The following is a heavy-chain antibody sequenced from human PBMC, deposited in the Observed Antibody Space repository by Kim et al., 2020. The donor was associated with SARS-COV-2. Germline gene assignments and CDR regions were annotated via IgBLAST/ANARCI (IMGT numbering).Heavy chain of an antibody. J-gene: IGHJ6*01. CDR1: GFTVSSNY. CDR3: ARAVKTMIGFDHYGMDV. V-gene: IGHV3-53*01. Sequence: GGSLRLSCAASGFTVSSNYMSWVRQAPGKGLEWVSVIYSGGSTYYADSVEGRFTIFRDNSKNTLYLQMNSRRAEDTAVYYCARAVKTMIGFDHYGMDVLG. CDR2: IYSGGST. D-gene: IGHD3-22*01.